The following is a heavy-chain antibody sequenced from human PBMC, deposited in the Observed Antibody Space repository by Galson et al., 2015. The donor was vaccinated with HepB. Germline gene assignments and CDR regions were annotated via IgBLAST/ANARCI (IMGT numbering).Heavy chain of an antibody. CDR2: IIPIFGTA. V-gene: IGHV1-69*13. J-gene: IGHJ3*02. Sequence: SVKVSCKASGGTFSSYAISWVRQAPGQGLEWMGGIIPIFGTANYAQKFQGRVTITADESTSTAYMELSSLRSEDTAVYYCARDQRKSMVRGVIIRGGAFDIWGQGTMVTVSS. CDR3: ARDQRKSMVRGVIIRGGAFDI. CDR1: GGTFSSYA. D-gene: IGHD3-10*01.